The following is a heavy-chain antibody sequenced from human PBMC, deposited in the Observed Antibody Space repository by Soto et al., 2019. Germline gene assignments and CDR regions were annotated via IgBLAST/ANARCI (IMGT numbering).Heavy chain of an antibody. CDR2: IYWDDDK. V-gene: IGHV2-5*02. CDR1: GFSLSTSGVG. D-gene: IGHD3-22*01. Sequence: SGPTLVNPTQTLTLTCTFSGFSLSTSGVGVGWIRRPPGKALEWLALIYWDDDKRYSPSLKSRLTITKDTSKNQVVLTMTNMGPVDTATYYCAHSLIGYYYDSSGSNWFDPWGQGNLVTVST. J-gene: IGHJ5*02. CDR3: AHSLIGYYYDSSGSNWFDP.